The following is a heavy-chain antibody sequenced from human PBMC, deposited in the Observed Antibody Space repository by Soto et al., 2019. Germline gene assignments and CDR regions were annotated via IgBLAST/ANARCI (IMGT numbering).Heavy chain of an antibody. D-gene: IGHD6-13*01. V-gene: IGHV3-33*06. Sequence: GGSLRLSCAASGFSFRRYGMHWVRQAPDKGLEWVAVIWYDGSDKYYADSVKGRFTISRDNSKNTLYLEVNSLRAEDTAVYYCAKDRSSSLDGMDVWGQGTTVTVSS. J-gene: IGHJ6*02. CDR3: AKDRSSSLDGMDV. CDR1: GFSFRRYG. CDR2: IWYDGSDK.